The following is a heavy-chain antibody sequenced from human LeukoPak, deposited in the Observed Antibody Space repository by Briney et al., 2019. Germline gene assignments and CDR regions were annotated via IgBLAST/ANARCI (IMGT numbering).Heavy chain of an antibody. D-gene: IGHD6-13*01. V-gene: IGHV3-74*01. J-gene: IGHJ4*02. CDR2: MSPYWSTK. CDR3: VRGSSTWATLCDY. Sequence: SGGPLRLSCTASGFTLSTYYIHWLRQAPGQGPVWVSRMSPYWSTKTYEASVRGRFSIPRDNAKNTLYMQMNSLRVDDTAGYYCVRGSSTWATLCDYWGQGTLVTVST. CDR1: GFTLSTYY.